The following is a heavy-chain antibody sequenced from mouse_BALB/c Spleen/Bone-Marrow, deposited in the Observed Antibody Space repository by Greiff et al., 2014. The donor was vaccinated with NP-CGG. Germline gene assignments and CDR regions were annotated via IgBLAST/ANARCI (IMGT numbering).Heavy chain of an antibody. D-gene: IGHD2-12*01. CDR2: IAPGTGTT. CDR3: ARYDYAMDY. CDR1: GYTFTNFW. V-gene: IGHV1S41*01. J-gene: IGHJ4*01. Sequence: DLVKPGASVGLSCKASGYTFTNFWINWIKQRPGQGLEWIGRIAPGTGTTYYNEMFKGKATLTVDTSSSTAYIQLSSLSSEHSAVYFCARYDYAMDYWGQGTSVPVSS.